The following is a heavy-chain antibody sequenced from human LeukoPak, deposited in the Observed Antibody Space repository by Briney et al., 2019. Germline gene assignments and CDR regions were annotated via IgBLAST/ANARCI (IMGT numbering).Heavy chain of an antibody. V-gene: IGHV3-30*18. J-gene: IGHJ4*02. CDR2: ISYDGSNK. CDR3: AKQGCSGGSCYSPT. CDR1: GFTFSSYG. D-gene: IGHD2-15*01. Sequence: GGSLRLSCAASGFTFSSYGMHWVRQAPGKGLEWVAVISYDGSNKYYADSVKGRFTISRDNSKNTLYLQMNSLRAEDTAVYYCAKQGCSGGSCYSPTWGQGTLSPSPQ.